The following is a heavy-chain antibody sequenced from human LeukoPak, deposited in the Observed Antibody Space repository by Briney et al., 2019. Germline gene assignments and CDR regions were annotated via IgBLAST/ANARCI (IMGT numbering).Heavy chain of an antibody. J-gene: IGHJ4*02. CDR2: ISGSGGST. CDR3: ARIPYYVVRPGFFDY. Sequence: TGGSLRLSCAASGFTFSSYAMSWVRQAPGKGLEWVSAISGSGGSTYYADSVKGRFTISRDNSKNTLYLQMNSLRAEDTAVYYCARIPYYVVRPGFFDYWGQGTLVTVSS. CDR1: GFTFSSYA. D-gene: IGHD3-10*02. V-gene: IGHV3-23*01.